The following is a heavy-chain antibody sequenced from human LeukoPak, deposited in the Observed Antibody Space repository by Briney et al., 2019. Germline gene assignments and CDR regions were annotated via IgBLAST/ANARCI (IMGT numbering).Heavy chain of an antibody. J-gene: IGHJ3*02. Sequence: GGSLRLSCAASGFTFSSYAMHWVRQAPGKGLEWVAVISYDGSNKYYADSVKGRFTISRDNSKNTLYLQMNSLRAEDTAVYYCARDRYDNDAFDIWGQGTMVTVSS. CDR2: ISYDGSNK. D-gene: IGHD3-22*01. V-gene: IGHV3-30-3*01. CDR1: GFTFSSYA. CDR3: ARDRYDNDAFDI.